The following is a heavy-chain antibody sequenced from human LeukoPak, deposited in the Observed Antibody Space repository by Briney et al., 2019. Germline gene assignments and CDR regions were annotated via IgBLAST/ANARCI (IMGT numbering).Heavy chain of an antibody. CDR2: INHSGST. CDR3: ARGSRRITIFGLPYYFGY. Sequence: SETLSLTCAVYGGSFSGYYWSWIRQPPGKGLEWIGEINHSGSTNYNPSLKSRVTISVDTSKNQFSLKLSSVTAADTAVYYCARGSRRITIFGLPYYFGYWGQGTLVTVSS. D-gene: IGHD3-3*01. J-gene: IGHJ4*02. V-gene: IGHV4-34*01. CDR1: GGSFSGYY.